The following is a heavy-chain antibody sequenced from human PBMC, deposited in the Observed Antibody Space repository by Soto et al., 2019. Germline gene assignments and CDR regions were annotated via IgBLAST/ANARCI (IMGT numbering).Heavy chain of an antibody. V-gene: IGHV1-18*01. D-gene: IGHD3-22*01. J-gene: IGHJ3*02. Sequence: QVQLVQSGAEVKKPGASVKVSCKASGYTFTSYGISWVRQAPGQGLEWMGWISAYNGNTNYAQKLQGRVTMTTDTSTSTAYMELRSLRSDDTAVYYCARVLIVVVHNPRDAFDIWGQGTMVTVSS. CDR2: ISAYNGNT. CDR3: ARVLIVVVHNPRDAFDI. CDR1: GYTFTSYG.